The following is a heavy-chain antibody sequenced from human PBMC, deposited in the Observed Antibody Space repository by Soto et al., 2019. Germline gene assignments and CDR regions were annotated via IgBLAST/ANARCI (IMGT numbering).Heavy chain of an antibody. Sequence: GASVKVSCKASGYTFTTYGISWVRQAPGQGLEWLGWINTHNGNTNYAQNLQGRVIMTADTSTSTAYMEPRSLRSDDTAIYYCTREGSAPYYYYGMDAWGQGTTVTAP. V-gene: IGHV1-18*01. J-gene: IGHJ6*02. CDR2: INTHNGNT. D-gene: IGHD3-10*01. CDR1: GYTFTTYG. CDR3: TREGSAPYYYYGMDA.